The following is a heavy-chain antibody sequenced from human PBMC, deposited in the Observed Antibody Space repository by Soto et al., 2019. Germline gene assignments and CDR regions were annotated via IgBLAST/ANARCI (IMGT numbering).Heavy chain of an antibody. CDR3: TANSPITIFGGIQGDFDY. CDR2: IKSKTDGGTT. CDR1: GFTFSNAW. D-gene: IGHD3-3*01. V-gene: IGHV3-15*01. J-gene: IGHJ4*02. Sequence: GGSLRLSCAASGFTFSNAWMSWVRQAPGKGLEWVGRIKSKTDGGTTDYAAPVKGRFTISRDDSKNTLYLQMNSLKTEDTAVYYCTANSPITIFGGIQGDFDYWGQGTLVTVSS.